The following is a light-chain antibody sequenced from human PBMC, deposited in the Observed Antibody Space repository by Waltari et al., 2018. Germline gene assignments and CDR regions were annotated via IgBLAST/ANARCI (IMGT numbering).Light chain of an antibody. CDR2: GNS. V-gene: IGLV1-44*01. CDR3: STWDSTYHVWV. CDR1: INNIGSYY. Sequence: SALTQEISLSGTVGQKVTLSCTGNINNIGSYYVGWYQQISNGAPKPVMFGNSLRSGIPALFSGSKSATPPFLIISGLQPEDEGDYSCSTWDSTYHVWVFGGGTTVTVL. J-gene: IGLJ3*02.